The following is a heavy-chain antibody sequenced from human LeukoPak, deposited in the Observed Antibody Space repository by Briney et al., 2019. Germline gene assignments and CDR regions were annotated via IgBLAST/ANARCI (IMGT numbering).Heavy chain of an antibody. CDR3: ARRPGYSYGPGTDSPFDY. Sequence: SETLSLTCTVSGGSISSYYWSWIRQPPGKGLEWIGYIYYSGSTNYNPSLKSRVTISVDTSKNQFSLKLSSVTAADTAVYYCARRPGYSYGPGTDSPFDYWGQGTLVTVSS. V-gene: IGHV4-59*08. CDR2: IYYSGST. CDR1: GGSISSYY. J-gene: IGHJ4*02. D-gene: IGHD5-18*01.